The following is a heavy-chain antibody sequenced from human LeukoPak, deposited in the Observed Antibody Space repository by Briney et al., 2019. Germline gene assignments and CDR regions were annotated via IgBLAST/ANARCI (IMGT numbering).Heavy chain of an antibody. Sequence: PGGSLRLPCEASGFSLSSYWMSWVRLAPGKGLEWVANIKPDGSDTRQVDSVKGRFTISRDNAKNSLYLQMSGLRGEDTAVYYCARGGASSKPLDAWGQGTLVTVSS. CDR2: IKPDGSDT. CDR1: GFSLSSYW. CDR3: ARGGASSKPLDA. D-gene: IGHD3-10*01. V-gene: IGHV3-7*01. J-gene: IGHJ5*02.